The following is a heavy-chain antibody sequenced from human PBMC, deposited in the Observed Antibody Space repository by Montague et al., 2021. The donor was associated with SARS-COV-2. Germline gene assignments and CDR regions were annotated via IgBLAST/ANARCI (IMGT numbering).Heavy chain of an antibody. Sequence: CAISGDSVSSHTVAWNWFRQSPSRGLEWLGRTCYRPKWYNDYAVSMQSRVTINPDTSKNQFSLHVNSVTPEDTAVYCCARDSEYSIAYWGQGLLVTVSS. D-gene: IGHD6-6*01. CDR1: GDSVSSHTVA. J-gene: IGHJ4*02. CDR3: ARDSEYSIAY. V-gene: IGHV6-1*01. CDR2: TCYRPKWYN.